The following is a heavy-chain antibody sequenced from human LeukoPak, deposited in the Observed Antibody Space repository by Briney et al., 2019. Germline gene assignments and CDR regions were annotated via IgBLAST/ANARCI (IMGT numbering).Heavy chain of an antibody. V-gene: IGHV1-2*02. D-gene: IGHD2-2*01. CDR1: GYTFPRYY. CDR2: INPNSGDT. J-gene: IGHJ4*02. CDR3: ARANPLYCSSTTCLFDY. Sequence: ASVKVPFPASGYTFPRYYLHWVRQGPGPGVGWVGLINPNSGDTNYAQKFQGRVTMTRDTSISTAHMELSRLRSDDTAVYYCARANPLYCSSTTCLFDYWGQGTLVTVSS.